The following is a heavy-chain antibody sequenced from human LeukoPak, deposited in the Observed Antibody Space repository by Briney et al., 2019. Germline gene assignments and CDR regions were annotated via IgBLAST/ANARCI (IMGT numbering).Heavy chain of an antibody. Sequence: PSETLSLTCAVYGGSFSGYYWSWIRQPPGKGREWIGEINHSGSTNYNPSLKSRVTISVDTSKNQFSLKLSSVTAADTAVYYCARLNRRYCSGGSCYSYYFDYWGQGTLVTVSS. D-gene: IGHD2-15*01. CDR1: GGSFSGYY. CDR2: INHSGST. J-gene: IGHJ4*02. V-gene: IGHV4-34*01. CDR3: ARLNRRYCSGGSCYSYYFDY.